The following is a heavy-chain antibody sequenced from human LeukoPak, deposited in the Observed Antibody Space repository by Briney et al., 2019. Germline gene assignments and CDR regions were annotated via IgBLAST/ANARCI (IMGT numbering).Heavy chain of an antibody. V-gene: IGHV3-49*03. CDR2: IRSKAYGGTT. J-gene: IGHJ4*02. CDR3: TRDGSGSYGGNRLFDY. Sequence: GGSLRLSCTASGFTFGDYAMSWFRQAPGKGLEWVGFIRSKAYGGTTEYAASVKGRFTISRDDSKSIAYLQMNSLKTEDTAVYYCTRDGSGSYGGNRLFDYWGQGTLVTVSS. CDR1: GFTFGDYA. D-gene: IGHD4-23*01.